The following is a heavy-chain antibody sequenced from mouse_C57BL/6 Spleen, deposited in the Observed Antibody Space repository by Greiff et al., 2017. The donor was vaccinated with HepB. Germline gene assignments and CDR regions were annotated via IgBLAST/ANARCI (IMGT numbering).Heavy chain of an antibody. V-gene: IGHV14-4*01. CDR2: IDPENGDT. CDR3: TMGRYYAMDY. CDR1: GFNIKDDY. Sequence: EVNVVESGAELVRPGASVKLSCTASGFNIKDDYMHWVKQRPEQGLEWIGWIDPENGDTEYASKFQGKATITADTSSNTAYLQLSSLTSEDTAVYYCTMGRYYAMDYWGQGTSVTVSS. D-gene: IGHD4-1*01. J-gene: IGHJ4*01.